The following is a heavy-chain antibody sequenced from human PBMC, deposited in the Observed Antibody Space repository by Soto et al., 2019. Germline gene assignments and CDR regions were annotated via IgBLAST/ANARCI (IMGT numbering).Heavy chain of an antibody. CDR2: INHSGST. CDR3: ARAPSLYYYDSSGYKT. J-gene: IGHJ4*01. CDR1: GGSFSGYY. D-gene: IGHD3-22*01. V-gene: IGHV4-34*01. Sequence: PSETLSLTCAVYGGSFSGYYWSWIRQPPGKGLEWIGEINHSGSTNYNPSLKSRVTISVDTSKNQFSLKLSSVTAADTAVYYCARAPSLYYYDSSGYKTWGQGTLVTV.